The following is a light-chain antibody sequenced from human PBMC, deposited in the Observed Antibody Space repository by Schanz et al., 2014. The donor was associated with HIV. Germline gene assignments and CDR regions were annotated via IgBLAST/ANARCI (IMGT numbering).Light chain of an antibody. J-gene: IGLJ2*01. CDR1: SSNIGAGYD. CDR3: QSYDSSLSGNVV. CDR2: YSS. Sequence: QSVLTQPPSVSGAPGQRVTISCTGSSSNIGAGYDVHWFQHLPGTAPKLLIYYSSNRPSGVPDRFSGSKSGTSASLAITGLQAEDEADYYCQSYDSSLSGNVVFGGGTKLTVL. V-gene: IGLV1-40*01.